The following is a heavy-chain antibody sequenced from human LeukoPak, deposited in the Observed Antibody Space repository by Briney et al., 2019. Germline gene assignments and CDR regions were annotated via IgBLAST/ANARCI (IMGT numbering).Heavy chain of an antibody. D-gene: IGHD2-2*01. CDR1: GYTFTSYG. J-gene: IGHJ6*03. V-gene: IGHV1-18*01. Sequence: ASVKVSCKASGYTFTSYGINWVRQAPGQGLEWMGWISPYSGNADYAQRFQGRVTMTTDTSTTTAYMELRSLSSGDTAVYFCAREAYCTSANYRSVGYYYYFMDVWGKGTTVTVSS. CDR3: AREAYCTSANYRSVGYYYYFMDV. CDR2: ISPYSGNA.